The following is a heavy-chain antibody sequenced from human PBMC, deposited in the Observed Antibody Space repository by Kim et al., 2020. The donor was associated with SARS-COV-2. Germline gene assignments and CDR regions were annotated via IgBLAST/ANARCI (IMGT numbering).Heavy chain of an antibody. V-gene: IGHV3-21*01. J-gene: IGHJ6*02. Sequence: GGSLRLSCAASGFTFSSYSMNWVRQAPGKGLEWVSSISSSSSYIYYADSVKGRFTISRDNAKNSLYLQMNSLRAEDTAVYYCARDEPGPSGGGSLYYYGMDVWGQGTTVTVSS. D-gene: IGHD2-15*01. CDR1: GFTFSSYS. CDR3: ARDEPGPSGGGSLYYYGMDV. CDR2: ISSSSSYI.